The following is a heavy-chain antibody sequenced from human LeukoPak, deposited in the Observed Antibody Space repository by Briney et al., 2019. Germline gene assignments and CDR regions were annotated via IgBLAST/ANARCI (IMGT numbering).Heavy chain of an antibody. D-gene: IGHD3-16*02. CDR1: GGSISSSSYY. Sequence: SETLSLTCTVSGGSISSSSYYWGWIRQPPGKGLEWIGSIYYSGSTYYNPSLKSRVTISVDTSKNQFSLKLSSVTAADTAVYYCASSVITFGGVITLFDYWGQGTLVTVSS. CDR2: IYYSGST. J-gene: IGHJ4*02. V-gene: IGHV4-39*01. CDR3: ASSVITFGGVITLFDY.